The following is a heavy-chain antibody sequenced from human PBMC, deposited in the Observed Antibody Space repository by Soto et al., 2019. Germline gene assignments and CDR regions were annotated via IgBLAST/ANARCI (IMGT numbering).Heavy chain of an antibody. V-gene: IGHV4-39*01. CDR3: ARHRGKLGHYDAFDI. CDR1: GGSISSSSYY. D-gene: IGHD7-27*01. J-gene: IGHJ3*02. CDR2: IYYSGST. Sequence: SETLSLTCTVSGGSISSSSYYWGWIRQPPGKGLEWIGSIYYSGSTYYNPSLKSRVTISVDTSKNQFSLKLSSVTAADTAVYYCARHRGKLGHYDAFDIWGQGTMVTVSS.